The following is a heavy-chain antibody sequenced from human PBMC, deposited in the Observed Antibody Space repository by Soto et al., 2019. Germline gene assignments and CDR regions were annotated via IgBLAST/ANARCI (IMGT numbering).Heavy chain of an antibody. D-gene: IGHD3-10*01. CDR1: GFTFSSYA. CDR3: ARKSFSYWYFDL. V-gene: IGHV3-30-3*01. J-gene: IGHJ2*01. Sequence: QVQLVESGGGVVQPGRSLRLSCAASGFTFSSYAMHWVRQAPGKVLEWVAVISYDGSNKYYADSVKGRFTISRDNSKNTLYLQMNSLRAEDTAVYYCARKSFSYWYFDLWGRGTLVTVSS. CDR2: ISYDGSNK.